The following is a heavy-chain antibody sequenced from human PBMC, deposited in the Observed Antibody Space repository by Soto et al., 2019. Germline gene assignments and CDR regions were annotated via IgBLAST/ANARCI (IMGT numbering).Heavy chain of an antibody. CDR1: GFTFSSYA. Sequence: GGSLRLSCAASGFTFSSYAMSWVRQAPGKGLEWVSAISGSGGSTYYADSVKGRFTISRDNSKNTLYLQMNSLRAEDTAVYYCAKAESIVGATPLLGYWGQGTLVTVSS. J-gene: IGHJ4*02. CDR3: AKAESIVGATPLLGY. CDR2: ISGSGGST. V-gene: IGHV3-23*01. D-gene: IGHD1-26*01.